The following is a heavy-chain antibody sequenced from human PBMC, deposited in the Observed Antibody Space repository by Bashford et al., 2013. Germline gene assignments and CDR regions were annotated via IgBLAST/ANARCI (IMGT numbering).Heavy chain of an antibody. V-gene: IGHV1-18*04. J-gene: IGHJ4*02. CDR3: ARGAKFLLEWFSFDY. CDR2: ISAYNGNT. Sequence: SVKVSCKASGYKFSNYGISWVRQAPGQGLEWMGWISAYNGNTNYGPKIHGRVTMTTDTSTSTAYMELRTLRSDDTAVYYCARGAKFLLEWFSFDYWGQGTLVTVSS. D-gene: IGHD3-3*01. CDR1: GYKFSNYG.